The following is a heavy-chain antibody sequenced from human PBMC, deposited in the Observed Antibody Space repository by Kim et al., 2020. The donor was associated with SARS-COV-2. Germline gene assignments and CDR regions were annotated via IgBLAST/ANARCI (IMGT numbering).Heavy chain of an antibody. Sequence: QGRVTITADESTSTAYMELSSLRSEDTAVYYCARPPAATTHLGGYYGMDVWGQGTTVTVSS. CDR3: ARPPAATTHLGGYYGMDV. D-gene: IGHD2-2*01. J-gene: IGHJ6*02. V-gene: IGHV1-69*01.